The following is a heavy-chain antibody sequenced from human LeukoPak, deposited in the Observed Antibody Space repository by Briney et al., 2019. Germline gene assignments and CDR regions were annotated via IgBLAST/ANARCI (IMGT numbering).Heavy chain of an antibody. CDR1: GFTFSSDS. J-gene: IGHJ3*02. CDR2: ISGSSRDI. CDR3: AGELGGSSSGAFDI. Sequence: GGSLRLSCAASGFTFSSDSMNWVRQAPGKGLEWVSSISGSSRDIYYADSMKGRFTISRDNAKNSLYLQMNSLRAEDTAVYYCAGELGGSSSGAFDIWGQGTMVTVSS. D-gene: IGHD6-6*01. V-gene: IGHV3-21*01.